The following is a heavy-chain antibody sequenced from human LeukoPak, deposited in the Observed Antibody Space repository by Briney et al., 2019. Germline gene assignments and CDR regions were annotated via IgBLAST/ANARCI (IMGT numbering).Heavy chain of an antibody. D-gene: IGHD2-15*01. CDR1: GYTFSDYY. CDR2: INPKSGDT. Sequence: GGSVKVSCKASGYTFSDYYMYWLRQAPGEGLEWMGRINPKSGDTNYAQNFQGGVTMTRDTSMNTAYMELSRLRSDDTAVYFCARGYCSGGSCYLVENWFDFWGQGTLVTVSS. V-gene: IGHV1-2*06. CDR3: ARGYCSGGSCYLVENWFDF. J-gene: IGHJ5*01.